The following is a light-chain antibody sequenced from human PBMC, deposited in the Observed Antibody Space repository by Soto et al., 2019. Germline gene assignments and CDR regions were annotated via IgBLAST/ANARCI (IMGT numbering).Light chain of an antibody. V-gene: IGKV1-12*01. CDR2: AAS. CDR1: QDISSW. CDR3: QQGDSFPFT. J-gene: IGKJ4*01. Sequence: DIQMTQSPSSVSASVGDTVTITCRASQDISSWVAWYQQKPGKAPKLLISAASSLQSGVPTRLSGSGSGTDFTLIISGLQPEDFATYFCQQGDSFPFTFGRGTKVEIK.